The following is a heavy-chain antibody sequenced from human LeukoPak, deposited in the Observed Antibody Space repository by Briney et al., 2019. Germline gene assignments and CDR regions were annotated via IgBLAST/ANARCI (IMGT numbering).Heavy chain of an antibody. CDR2: IIPIFGTA. V-gene: IGHV1-69*13. D-gene: IGHD3-22*01. J-gene: IGHJ4*02. CDR3: ARDSHSKSSGYSFDY. Sequence: SVKVSCKASGGTFSSYAISWVRQAPGQGLEWMGGIIPIFGTANYAQKFQGRVTITADESTSTAYMELSSLRSEDTAVYYCARDSHSKSSGYSFDYWGPGTLVTVSS. CDR1: GGTFSSYA.